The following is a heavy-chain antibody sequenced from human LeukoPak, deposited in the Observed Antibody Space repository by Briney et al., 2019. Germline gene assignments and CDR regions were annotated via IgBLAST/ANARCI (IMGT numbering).Heavy chain of an antibody. CDR3: ARERIATASAGDY. CDR1: GFTFSNYW. J-gene: IGHJ4*02. V-gene: IGHV3-7*01. D-gene: IGHD6-13*01. CDR2: IKEDGTDK. Sequence: PGGSLRLSCAASGFTFSNYWMRWVRQAPGKGLEWVANIKEDGTDKNYMDSVKGRFTISRDNAKNSLFLQMNSLRAEDTAVYYCARERIATASAGDYWGQGTLVTVSS.